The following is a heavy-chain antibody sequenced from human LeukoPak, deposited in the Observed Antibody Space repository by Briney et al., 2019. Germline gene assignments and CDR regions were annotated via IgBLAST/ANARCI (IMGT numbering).Heavy chain of an antibody. CDR2: ISYDGDKK. V-gene: IGHV3-30*01. CDR3: ARDSAFVF. CDR1: GFTFSSYS. J-gene: IGHJ3*01. Sequence: PGGSLRLSCTASGFTFSSYSLHWVRQAPGKGLEWVALISYDGDKKNYADSVKGRFTISRDNSKNTLYLQMNSLTAEDTAVYYCARDSAFVFWGQGTVVAVSS.